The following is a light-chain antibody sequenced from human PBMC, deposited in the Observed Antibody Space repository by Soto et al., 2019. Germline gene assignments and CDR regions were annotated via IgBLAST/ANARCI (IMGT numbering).Light chain of an antibody. Sequence: EVVMTQSPATLSVSPGERATLSCRASQSVGSNVAWYQQKPGQAPRLLIYDASTRATGIPARFSGSGSGTEFTRTISSLQSEDFAVYYCQQHNNWPPVTFGGGTKVE. J-gene: IGKJ4*01. CDR2: DAS. CDR1: QSVGSN. CDR3: QQHNNWPPVT. V-gene: IGKV3-15*01.